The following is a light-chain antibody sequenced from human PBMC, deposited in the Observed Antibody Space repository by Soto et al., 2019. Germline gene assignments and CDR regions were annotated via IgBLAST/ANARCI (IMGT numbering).Light chain of an antibody. CDR2: GNN. Sequence: QSVLTQAPSVSGTPGQRVTITCSGSSSNIGRNSVNWYQHLPGTAPKLLTHGNNHRPSGVPDRFSGSKSGTSASLAISGLQPEDEADYYCQSYDNSLSGSGVFGGGTKLTVL. CDR3: QSYDNSLSGSGV. J-gene: IGLJ3*02. V-gene: IGLV1-44*01. CDR1: SSNIGRNS.